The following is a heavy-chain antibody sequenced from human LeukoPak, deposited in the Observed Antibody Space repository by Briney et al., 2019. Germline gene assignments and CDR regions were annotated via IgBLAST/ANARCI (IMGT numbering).Heavy chain of an antibody. Sequence: SETLSLTCTVSGGSISSSSYYWGWIRQPPGKGLEWIGSIYYSGSTYYNPSLKSRVTISVDTSKNQFSLKLSSVTAADTAVYYCARLGNYGDYSDIWGQGTMVTVSS. CDR2: IYYSGST. V-gene: IGHV4-39*01. D-gene: IGHD4-17*01. CDR1: GGSISSSSYY. J-gene: IGHJ3*02. CDR3: ARLGNYGDYSDI.